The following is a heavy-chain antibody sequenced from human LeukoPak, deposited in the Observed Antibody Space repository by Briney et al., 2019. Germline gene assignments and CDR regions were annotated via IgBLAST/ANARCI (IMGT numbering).Heavy chain of an antibody. V-gene: IGHV3-53*01. CDR1: GFTVSSNY. J-gene: IGHJ6*02. CDR3: ATRYSSGWSRIPLETYYGMDV. Sequence: GGSLRLSCAASGFTVSSNYMSWVRQAPGKGLEWVSVIYSGGSTYYADSVKGRFTISRDNAKNSLYLQMNSLRAEDTAVYYCATRYSSGWSRIPLETYYGMDVWGQGTTVTVSS. CDR2: IYSGGST. D-gene: IGHD6-19*01.